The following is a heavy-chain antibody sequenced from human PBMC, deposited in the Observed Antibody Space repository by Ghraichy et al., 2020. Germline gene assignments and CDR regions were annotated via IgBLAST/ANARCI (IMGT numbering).Heavy chain of an antibody. J-gene: IGHJ3*01. V-gene: IGHV3-7*01. Sequence: ALRLSCAASGFSFSSYWMTWVRQAPGKGLEWVANINQDGSDDFCVDSLKGRFTISRDNGKDSLYLQINSLRVEDTAVYYCARGAGITDALDVWGHGTRVSVSS. CDR3: ARGAGITDALDV. D-gene: IGHD6-25*01. CDR1: GFSFSSYW. CDR2: INQDGSDD.